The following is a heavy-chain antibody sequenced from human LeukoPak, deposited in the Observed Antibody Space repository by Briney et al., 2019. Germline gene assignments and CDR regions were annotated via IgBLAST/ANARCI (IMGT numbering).Heavy chain of an antibody. D-gene: IGHD5-18*01. Sequence: GASVKVSCKASGYTFTSYGISWVRQAPGQGLEWMGWINPNSGGTKYAQKFQGRVIVTSDTSISTAYMELSRLRYDDTAVYFCARDASYGLYGMDVWGQGTTVTVSS. V-gene: IGHV1-2*02. J-gene: IGHJ6*02. CDR3: ARDASYGLYGMDV. CDR1: GYTFTSYG. CDR2: INPNSGGT.